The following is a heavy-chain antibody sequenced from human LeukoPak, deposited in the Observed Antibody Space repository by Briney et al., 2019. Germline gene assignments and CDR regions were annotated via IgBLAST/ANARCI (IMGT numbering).Heavy chain of an antibody. V-gene: IGHV1-69*04. CDR3: ARGGVPGLTYFDP. Sequence: SVKVSCKASGGTFSRNAISWVRQAPGQGLEWMGRIIPILDTANYAQKFQGRVTITADKSTNTAYMELSSLRSEDTAVYCCARGGVPGLTYFDPWGQGTLVTVSS. D-gene: IGHD2-2*01. J-gene: IGHJ5*02. CDR1: GGTFSRNA. CDR2: IIPILDTA.